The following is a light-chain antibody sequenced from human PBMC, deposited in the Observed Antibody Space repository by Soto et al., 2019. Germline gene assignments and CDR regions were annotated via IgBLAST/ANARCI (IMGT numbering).Light chain of an antibody. CDR1: SSDVCGYDY. J-gene: IGLJ1*01. V-gene: IGLV2-14*01. CDR3: SSYTSSSTYV. Sequence: QSVLTQPASVSGSPGQSITISCTGTSSDVCGYDYVSWYQQRPGKAPKLMIYEVSNRPSGVSNRFSGSKSGNTASLTISGIQAEDEADYYCSSYTSSSTYVFATGTKVTVL. CDR2: EVS.